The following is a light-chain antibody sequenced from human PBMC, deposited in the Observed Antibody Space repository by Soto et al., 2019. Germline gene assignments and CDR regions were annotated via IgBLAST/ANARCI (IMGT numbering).Light chain of an antibody. V-gene: IGKV1-5*01. CDR2: DAS. J-gene: IGKJ1*01. Sequence: DIQMTKSPSTLSASVGDRVTITCRASQSISSWLAWYQQKPGKAPKLLIYDASSLESGVPSRFSGSGSGTEFTLTISSLQPDDFATYYCQQYNSYSVTFGQGTKVDI. CDR1: QSISSW. CDR3: QQYNSYSVT.